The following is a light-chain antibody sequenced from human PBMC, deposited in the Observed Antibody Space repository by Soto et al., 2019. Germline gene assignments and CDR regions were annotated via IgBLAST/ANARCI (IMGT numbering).Light chain of an antibody. CDR3: QQYSNVPPWT. CDR1: QSVRTN. J-gene: IGKJ1*01. Sequence: EIVMTQSPDTLSVSPGERATLSCRASQSVRTNLAWYQHKPGQAPRLLIYGASTRATDIPGRFSGSGSGTEFTLTISSLQSHDFAVYYCQQYSNVPPWTFGQGTKVEIK. CDR2: GAS. V-gene: IGKV3-15*01.